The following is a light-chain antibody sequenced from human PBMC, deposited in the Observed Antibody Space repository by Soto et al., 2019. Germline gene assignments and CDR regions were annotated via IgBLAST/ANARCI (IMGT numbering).Light chain of an antibody. CDR1: SSDVGGYKY. V-gene: IGLV2-11*01. Sequence: QSVLTRPRSVSGSPGQSVIISCTGTSSDVGGYKYVSWYQQHPGKAPKLVIYDVSERPSGVPDRFSGSKSGNTASLTISGLQAEDEADYHCCSYAGSSVWVFGGGTQLTVL. CDR2: DVS. CDR3: CSYAGSSVWV. J-gene: IGLJ3*02.